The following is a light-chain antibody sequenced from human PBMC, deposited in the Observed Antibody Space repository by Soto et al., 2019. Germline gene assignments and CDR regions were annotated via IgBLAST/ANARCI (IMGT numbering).Light chain of an antibody. Sequence: QSVLTQPPSVSGAPGQRVTISCTGSRSNIGTHFDVHWYQQLPGTAPKLLIYGNSNRPSGVPDRFSGSKSGTSASLAITGLQAEDEADYYCQSYDSSLSGVVFGGGTKLTV. V-gene: IGLV1-40*01. CDR1: RSNIGTHFD. J-gene: IGLJ2*01. CDR2: GNS. CDR3: QSYDSSLSGVV.